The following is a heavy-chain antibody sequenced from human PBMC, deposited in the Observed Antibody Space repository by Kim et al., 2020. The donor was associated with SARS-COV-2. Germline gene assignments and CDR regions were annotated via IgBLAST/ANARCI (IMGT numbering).Heavy chain of an antibody. Sequence: GRFTISRDDSKNTLYLQMNSLKTEDTAVYYCTTEITMVRGEYYYYYGMDVWGQGTTVTVSS. J-gene: IGHJ6*02. CDR3: TTEITMVRGEYYYYYGMDV. V-gene: IGHV3-15*01. D-gene: IGHD3-10*01.